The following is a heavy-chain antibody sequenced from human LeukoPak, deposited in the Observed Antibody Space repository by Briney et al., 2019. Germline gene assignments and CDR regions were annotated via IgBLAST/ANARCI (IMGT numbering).Heavy chain of an antibody. J-gene: IGHJ6*03. Sequence: GGSLRLSCAASGFTFDTYWMSWVRQAPGKGLEWVANIEQDGSETNFVDSVKGRFTISRDNARNSLYLQMSSLRAEDTAAYYCARDRSGSYGGYYYYLDVWGKGTTVTVSS. CDR1: GFTFDTYW. CDR3: ARDRSGSYGGYYYYLDV. D-gene: IGHD1-26*01. V-gene: IGHV3-7*01. CDR2: IEQDGSET.